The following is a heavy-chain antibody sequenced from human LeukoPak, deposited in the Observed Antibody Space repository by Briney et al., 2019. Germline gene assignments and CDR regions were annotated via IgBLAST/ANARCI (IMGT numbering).Heavy chain of an antibody. D-gene: IGHD3-22*01. J-gene: IGHJ4*02. Sequence: PSETLSLTCTVSGYSISSGYYWVWIRQPPGKGLEWIGYIYYSGSTYYNPSLKSRVTISVDTSKNQFSLKLSSVTAADTAVYYCARVATYFDYYDSSGYYLGSGFDYWGQGTLVTVSS. V-gene: IGHV4-38-2*02. CDR1: GYSISSGYY. CDR3: ARVATYFDYYDSSGYYLGSGFDY. CDR2: IYYSGST.